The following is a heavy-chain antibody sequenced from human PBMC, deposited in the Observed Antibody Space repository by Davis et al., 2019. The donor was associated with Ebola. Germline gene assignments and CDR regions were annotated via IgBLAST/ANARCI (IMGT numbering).Heavy chain of an antibody. J-gene: IGHJ4*02. V-gene: IGHV4-59*11. CDR1: GGSISSHY. CDR3: ARGLRGGIRVVTAMGFDY. Sequence: GSLRLSCTVSGGSISSHYWSWIRQSPGKGLEWIGYMYYSGSTNYNPSLKSRVTISVDTSKNQFSLKLSSVTAADTAVYYCARGLRGGIRVVTAMGFDYWGQGTLVTVSS. CDR2: MYYSGST. D-gene: IGHD2-21*02.